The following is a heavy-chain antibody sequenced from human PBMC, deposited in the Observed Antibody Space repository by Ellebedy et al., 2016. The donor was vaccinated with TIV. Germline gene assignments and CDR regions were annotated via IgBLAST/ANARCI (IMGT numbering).Heavy chain of an antibody. D-gene: IGHD1-14*01. V-gene: IGHV3-23*01. CDR3: AKSPSRKPGLVDS. Sequence: GESLKISCAASGLTFSSHAMSWVRQAPGKGLEWVSTITSINTHYADSVKGRFIISRDNSKNTLYLQMNSLRAEDTAVYYCAKSPSRKPGLVDSWGQGTLVTVSS. CDR2: ITSINT. J-gene: IGHJ4*02. CDR1: GLTFSSHA.